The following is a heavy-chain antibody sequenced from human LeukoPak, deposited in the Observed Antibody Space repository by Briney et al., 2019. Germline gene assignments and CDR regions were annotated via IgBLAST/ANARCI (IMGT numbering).Heavy chain of an antibody. Sequence: VESLKISCKGSGYSFTSYWIGWVRQMPGKGLEWMGIIYPGDSDTRYSPSFQGQVTISADKSISTAYLQWSSLKASDTAMYYCARNHVRGYRSGGSCYDGPLDNWFDPWGQGTLVTVSS. CDR2: IYPGDSDT. J-gene: IGHJ5*02. V-gene: IGHV5-51*01. CDR1: GYSFTSYW. D-gene: IGHD2-15*01. CDR3: ARNHVRGYRSGGSCYDGPLDNWFDP.